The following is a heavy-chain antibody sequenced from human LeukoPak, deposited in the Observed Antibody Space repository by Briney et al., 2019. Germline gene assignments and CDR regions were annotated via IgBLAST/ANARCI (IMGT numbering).Heavy chain of an antibody. Sequence: GASVKVSCKAFVYTFTGYYMHWVRQAPGQGLEWVGWINPNSGGTSYAQKCQGRVTMTRDTSISTAYMELSRLTSDDTAVYYCARVVFCSGGLCPYYFDDWGQGTLVTVSS. V-gene: IGHV1-2*02. CDR1: VYTFTGYY. J-gene: IGHJ4*02. CDR2: INPNSGGT. CDR3: ARVVFCSGGLCPYYFDD. D-gene: IGHD2-15*01.